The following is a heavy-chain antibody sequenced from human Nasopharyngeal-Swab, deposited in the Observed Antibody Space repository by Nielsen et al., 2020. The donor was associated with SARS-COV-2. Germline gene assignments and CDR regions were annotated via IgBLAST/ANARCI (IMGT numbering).Heavy chain of an antibody. CDR2: LRYDESNK. V-gene: IGHV3-30*02. CDR1: GFIFSNYA. CDR3: AKEECTGISCIRGFDY. D-gene: IGHD2-2*01. J-gene: IGHJ4*02. Sequence: GESLKISCAASGFIFSNYAMQWVRQAPGKGLEWVAFLRYDESNKRYADSVKGRFTISRANSKNALYLEMNSLRAEDTAVYYCAKEECTGISCIRGFDYWGQGTLVTVSS.